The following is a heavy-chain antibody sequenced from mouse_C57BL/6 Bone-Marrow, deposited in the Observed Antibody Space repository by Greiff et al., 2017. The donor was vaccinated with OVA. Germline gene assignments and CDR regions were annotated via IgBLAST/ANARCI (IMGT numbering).Heavy chain of an antibody. V-gene: IGHV1-64*01. J-gene: IGHJ2*01. Sequence: QVQLQQPGAELVKPGASVKLSCKASGYTFTSYWMHWVKQRPGQGLEWIGMIHPNSGSTNYNEKFKSKATLTVDKSSCTAYMQLRILTSEDSAVSYCARDGYYIDYWGQGTTLTVSS. D-gene: IGHD2-3*01. CDR2: IHPNSGST. CDR1: GYTFTSYW. CDR3: ARDGYYIDY.